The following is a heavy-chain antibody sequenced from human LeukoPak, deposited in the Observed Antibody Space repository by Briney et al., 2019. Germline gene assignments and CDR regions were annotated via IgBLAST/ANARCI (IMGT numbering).Heavy chain of an antibody. CDR1: GGSISSSSYY. CDR2: IYYSGST. V-gene: IGHV4-39*01. D-gene: IGHD2/OR15-2a*01. CDR3: ARPVSIEGTYYFDY. Sequence: SETLSLXCTVSGGSISSSSYYWGWIRQPPGKGLEWIGSIYYSGSTYYNPSLKSRVTISVDTSKNQFSLKLSSVTAADTAVYYCARPVSIEGTYYFDYWGQGTLVTVSS. J-gene: IGHJ4*02.